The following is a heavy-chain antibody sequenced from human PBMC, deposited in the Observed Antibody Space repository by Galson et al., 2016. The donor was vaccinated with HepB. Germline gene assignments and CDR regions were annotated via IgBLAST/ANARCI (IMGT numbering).Heavy chain of an antibody. CDR3: ARDLVMNGEYDYYYSGMDV. D-gene: IGHD4-17*01. J-gene: IGHJ6*02. Sequence: LRLSCAASGSTFSSYWMHWVRQAPGGGLVWVSRINSDGSATTYAASGKGRFTISRDNARNTLYLQMASLRAEDTAVYYCARDLVMNGEYDYYYSGMDVWGQGTTVTVSS. V-gene: IGHV3-74*01. CDR1: GSTFSSYW. CDR2: INSDGSAT.